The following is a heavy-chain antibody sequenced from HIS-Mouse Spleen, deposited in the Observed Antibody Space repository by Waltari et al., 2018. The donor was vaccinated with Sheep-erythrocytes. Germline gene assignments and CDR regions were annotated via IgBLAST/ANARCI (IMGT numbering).Heavy chain of an antibody. Sequence: EVQLVESGGGLVQPGGSLRLSCAASGFTFSSYSMTWVRQAPGKGLGWVSYIRSRSSTIYYADSVKGRFTISRDNAKNSLYLQMNSLRAEDTAVYYCARGSGSYYFDYWGQGTLVTVSS. D-gene: IGHD2-15*01. V-gene: IGHV3-48*01. CDR3: ARGSGSYYFDY. CDR2: IRSRSSTI. CDR1: GFTFSSYS. J-gene: IGHJ4*02.